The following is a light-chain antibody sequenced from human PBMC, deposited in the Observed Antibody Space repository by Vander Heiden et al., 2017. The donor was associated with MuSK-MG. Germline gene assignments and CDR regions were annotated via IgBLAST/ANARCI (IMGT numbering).Light chain of an antibody. V-gene: IGKV1-39*01. CDR1: QSINSY. CDR3: QQSYSTPGT. Sequence: DIQMTQSPSSLSASVGDRVTITCRASQSINSYLNWYQQKPGKAPKLLIYAASSLQSGVPSRFSGSGSGTDFTLTISRLQPEDFATYYCQQSYSTPGTFGQGTKVEIK. J-gene: IGKJ1*01. CDR2: AAS.